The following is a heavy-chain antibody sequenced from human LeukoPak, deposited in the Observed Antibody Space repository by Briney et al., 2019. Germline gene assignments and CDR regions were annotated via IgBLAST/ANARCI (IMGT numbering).Heavy chain of an antibody. CDR1: GYSISSGYY. V-gene: IGHV4-38-2*02. D-gene: IGHD2-2*01. CDR3: ARAIYCSSSTCSLGYFDN. CDR2: IYHSGST. Sequence: PSETLSLTCTVPGYSISSGYYWGWIRQPPGKGLEWIGSIYHSGSTYYNPSLKSRVTMSVDTSKNQFSLKLSSVTAADTAVYYCARAIYCSSSTCSLGYFDNWGQGTLVTVSS. J-gene: IGHJ4*02.